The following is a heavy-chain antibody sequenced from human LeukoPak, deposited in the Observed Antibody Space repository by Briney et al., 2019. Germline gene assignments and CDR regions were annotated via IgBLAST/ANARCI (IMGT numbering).Heavy chain of an antibody. J-gene: IGHJ4*02. D-gene: IGHD3-22*01. CDR2: IYIGGNR. V-gene: IGHV3-66*01. CDR1: GFTVSSNY. CDR3: AAPRADYSDSNAYIFDH. Sequence: GGSLRLSCAVSGFTVSSNYMSWVRQAPGKGLERVSVIYIGGNRFYADAVKGRFTVSRDNSKNTVYLQMNSLRAEDTAVYYCAAPRADYSDSNAYIFDHWGQGALVTVSS.